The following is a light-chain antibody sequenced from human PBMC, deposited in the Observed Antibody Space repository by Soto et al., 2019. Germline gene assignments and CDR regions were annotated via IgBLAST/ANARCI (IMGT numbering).Light chain of an antibody. CDR2: DAS. CDR1: QSISTW. V-gene: IGKV1-5*01. Sequence: DIQMTQSPSTLSAFVGDRVTITCRASQSISTWLAWYQQKPGKAPKVLIFDASTLDGGVPSRFSGRRSGTDFTLTISSLQPSDFATYYCQQYNTYPLTFGGGTKVDIK. J-gene: IGKJ4*01. CDR3: QQYNTYPLT.